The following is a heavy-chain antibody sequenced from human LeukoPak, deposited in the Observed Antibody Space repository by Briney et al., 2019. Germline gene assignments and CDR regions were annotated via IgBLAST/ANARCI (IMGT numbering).Heavy chain of an antibody. CDR3: ARGKTSQNIVTRKTYNWFDP. D-gene: IGHD2/OR15-2a*01. Sequence: GSLRLSCEASGFTFSSYSMNWVRQAPGKGLEWISYISTSTTTIYYANSVKGRFTISRDNAKKSLYLQMKSLRAEDTAVYYCARGKTSQNIVTRKTYNWFDPWGQGTLVTVSS. CDR2: ISTSTTTI. V-gene: IGHV3-48*01. J-gene: IGHJ5*02. CDR1: GFTFSSYS.